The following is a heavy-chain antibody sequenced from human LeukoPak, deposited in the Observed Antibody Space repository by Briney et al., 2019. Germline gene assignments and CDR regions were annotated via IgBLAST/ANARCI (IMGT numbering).Heavy chain of an antibody. D-gene: IGHD5-18*01. V-gene: IGHV4-61*01. CDR2: IYYSGST. CDR1: GGSVSSGSYY. J-gene: IGHJ6*02. CDR3: ARALGGDSYGVYYCYGMDV. Sequence: KASETLSLTCTVSGGSVSSGSYYWSWIRQPPGKGLEWIGYIYYSGSTNYNPSLKSRVTISVDTSKNQFSLKLSSVTAADTAVYYCARALGGDSYGVYYCYGMDVWGQGTTVTVSS.